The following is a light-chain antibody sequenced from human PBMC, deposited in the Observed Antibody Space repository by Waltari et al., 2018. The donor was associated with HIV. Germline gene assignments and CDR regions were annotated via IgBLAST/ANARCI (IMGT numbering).Light chain of an antibody. J-gene: IGLJ2*01. CDR1: SLPTYY. V-gene: IGLV3-19*01. CDR3: NSRDGSGKLVV. Sequence: GYSLPTYYTSRCQQKPGQAPVLVIYDRDNRPSGIPDRFSASSSGNTASLTITGAQAEDEADYYCNSRDGSGKLVVFGGGTRLTVL. CDR2: DRD.